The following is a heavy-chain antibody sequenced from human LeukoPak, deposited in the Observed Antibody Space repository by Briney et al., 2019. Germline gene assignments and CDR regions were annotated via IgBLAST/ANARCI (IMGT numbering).Heavy chain of an antibody. CDR2: ISSSSSYI. J-gene: IGHJ4*02. V-gene: IGHV3-21*01. D-gene: IGHD4-17*01. CDR3: ARDVDYGDYGADY. Sequence: NTGGSLRLSCAASGFTFSSYSMNWVRQAPGKGLEWVSSISSSSSYIYYADSVKGRFTISRDNAKNSLYLQMNSLRAEDTAVYYCARDVDYGDYGADYWGQGTLVTVSS. CDR1: GFTFSSYS.